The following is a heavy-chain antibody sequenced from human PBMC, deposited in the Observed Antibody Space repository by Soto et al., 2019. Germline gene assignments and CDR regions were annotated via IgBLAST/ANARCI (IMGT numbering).Heavy chain of an antibody. J-gene: IGHJ4*02. CDR1: GFTVSSNY. CDR3: ARVLAGTVDY. Sequence: EVQLVESGGGLVQPGGSLRLSCAASGFTVSSNYMSWVRQAPGKGLEWVSVIYSGGSTYYADSVKGQFTISRHNSKNTLYLQMNSLRAEDTAVYYCARVLAGTVDYWGQGTLVTVSS. V-gene: IGHV3-53*04. CDR2: IYSGGST.